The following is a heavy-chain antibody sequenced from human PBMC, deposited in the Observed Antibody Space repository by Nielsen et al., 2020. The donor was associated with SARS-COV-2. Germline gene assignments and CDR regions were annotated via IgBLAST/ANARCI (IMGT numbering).Heavy chain of an antibody. CDR3: ARTMTTVTTWVDGY. J-gene: IGHJ4*02. V-gene: IGHV3-7*01. CDR2: IKQDGSEK. Sequence: GSLKISCAASGFTFSSYWMSWVRQAPGKGLEWVANIKQDGSEKYYVDSVKGRFTISRDNAKNSLYLQMNSLRAEDTAVYYCARTMTTVTTWVDGYWGQGTLVTVSS. D-gene: IGHD4-17*01. CDR1: GFTFSSYW.